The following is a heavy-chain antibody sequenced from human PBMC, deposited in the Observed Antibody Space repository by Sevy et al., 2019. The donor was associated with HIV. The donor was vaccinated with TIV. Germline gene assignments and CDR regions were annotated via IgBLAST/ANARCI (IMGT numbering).Heavy chain of an antibody. CDR1: GFTFSGSA. CDR3: TSLVVVAART. Sequence: GGSLRLSCAASGFTFSGSAMHWVRQASGKGLEWVGRIRSKANSYATAYAASVKGRFTISRDDSKNTAYLQMNSLKTGDTAVYYCTSLVVVAARTWGQGTLVTVSS. V-gene: IGHV3-73*01. D-gene: IGHD3-22*01. J-gene: IGHJ5*02. CDR2: IRSKANSYAT.